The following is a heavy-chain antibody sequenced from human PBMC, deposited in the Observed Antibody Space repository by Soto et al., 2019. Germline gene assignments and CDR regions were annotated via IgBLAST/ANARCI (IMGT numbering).Heavy chain of an antibody. D-gene: IGHD5-12*01. CDR2: IDSNGVRK. Sequence: PWGSLRLAGVASGFAGSNHPMTWVRLGQGRGLRWVATIDSNGVRKHFADAVKRRFAISRDNSRSTVDLYMTNLRVADTATYYRASWLPVHFGNWGQASVVIVSS. J-gene: IGHJ4*02. CDR3: ASWLPVHFGN. CDR1: GFAGSNHP. V-gene: IGHV3-23*01.